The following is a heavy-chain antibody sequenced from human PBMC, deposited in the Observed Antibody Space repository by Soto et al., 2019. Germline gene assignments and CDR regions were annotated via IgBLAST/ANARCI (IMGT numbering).Heavy chain of an antibody. J-gene: IGHJ4*02. CDR1: GFTFSGYW. CDR3: ARLSAGTPA. V-gene: IGHV3-74*01. Sequence: GGSQRLSYAASGFTFSGYWVHWVRQAPGKGLVWVSRINSDGSSTSYADSVKGRFTISRDNAKNTLYLQMNSLRAEDTAVYYCARLSAGTPAGGQGTLVTVSS. D-gene: IGHD1-1*01. CDR2: INSDGSST.